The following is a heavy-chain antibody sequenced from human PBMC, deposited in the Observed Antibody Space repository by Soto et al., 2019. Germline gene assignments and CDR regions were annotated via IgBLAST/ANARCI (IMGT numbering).Heavy chain of an antibody. J-gene: IGHJ6*03. V-gene: IGHV1-8*01. CDR2: MNPNSGNT. Sequence: GASVKVSCKASGYTFTSYDINWVRQATGQGLEWMGWMNPNSGNTGYAQKFQGRVTMTRNTSISTAYMELSSLRSEDTAVYYCARVIVLGNGSGSYYFLNYYYYMDVWGKGTTVTVSS. D-gene: IGHD3-10*01. CDR1: GYTFTSYD. CDR3: ARVIVLGNGSGSYYFLNYYYYMDV.